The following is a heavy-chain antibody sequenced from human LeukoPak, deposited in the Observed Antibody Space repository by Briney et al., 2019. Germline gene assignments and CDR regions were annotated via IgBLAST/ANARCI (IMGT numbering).Heavy chain of an antibody. J-gene: IGHJ5*02. CDR1: GFTFSHFW. CDR2: IKKTGSET. CDR3: AREDGYCSGGNCYSYFDA. Sequence: GGSLRLSCAASGFTFSHFWMSWVRQAPGKGLEWVAYIKKTGSETYYVDSVKGRFTITKDNTRNSLFLQMYSLRAEDTAVYFCAREDGYCSGGNCYSYFDAWGQGTLVTVSS. D-gene: IGHD2-15*01. V-gene: IGHV3-7*01.